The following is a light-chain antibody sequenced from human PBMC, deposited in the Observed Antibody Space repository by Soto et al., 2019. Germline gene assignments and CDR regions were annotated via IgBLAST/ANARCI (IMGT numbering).Light chain of an antibody. J-gene: IGLJ1*01. CDR1: SSDVGSYNL. Sequence: QSVLTQPASVSGSPGQSITISCTGTSSDVGSYNLVSWYQQHPGKAPKLMIYEGSKRPSGVSNRFSGSKSGNTASLTISGLQAEDEADYYCCSYAGSSTLDVFGTVTKVTVL. CDR3: CSYAGSSTLDV. V-gene: IGLV2-23*01. CDR2: EGS.